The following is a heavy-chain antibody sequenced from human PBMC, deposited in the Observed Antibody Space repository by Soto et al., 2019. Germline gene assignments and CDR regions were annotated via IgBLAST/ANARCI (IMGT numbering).Heavy chain of an antibody. J-gene: IGHJ4*02. CDR1: GFTFSSYA. CDR3: TKGIGKNIVLMVYAEPIDY. D-gene: IGHD2-8*01. CDR2: ISGSGGST. V-gene: IGHV3-23*01. Sequence: EVQLLESGGGLVQPGGSLRLSCAASGFTFSSYAMSWVRQAPGKGLEWVSAISGSGGSTYYADSVKGRFTISRDNSKNTLYLQMNSLRAEDTAAYYCTKGIGKNIVLMVYAEPIDYWGQGTLVTVFS.